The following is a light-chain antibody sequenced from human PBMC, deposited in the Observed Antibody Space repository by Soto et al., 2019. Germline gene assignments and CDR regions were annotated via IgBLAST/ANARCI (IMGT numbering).Light chain of an antibody. CDR3: QVWDSSSDPPWV. J-gene: IGLJ3*02. CDR1: NIGRKS. CDR2: DDS. Sequence: SYELTQPPSVSVAPGQTARITCGGNNIGRKSVHWYQQKPGQAPVLVVYDDSDRPSGIPERFSGSNSGNTATLTISRVEAGDEADYYCQVWDSSSDPPWVFGGGTKVTVL. V-gene: IGLV3-21*02.